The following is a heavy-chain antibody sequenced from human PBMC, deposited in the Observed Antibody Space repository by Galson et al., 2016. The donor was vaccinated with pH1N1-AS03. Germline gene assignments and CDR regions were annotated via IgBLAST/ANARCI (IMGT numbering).Heavy chain of an antibody. CDR1: GYSFPNYW. J-gene: IGHJ4*02. CDR3: ARPGPGTGSSLSVLAF. CDR2: IDPSDSYV. D-gene: IGHD1-1*01. V-gene: IGHV5-10-1*01. Sequence: QSGAEVKKPGESLRISCKGFGYSFPNYWISWVRQMPGKGLEWIGRIDPSDSYVNYSPSFRGHVTISADMSITTAYLQWSSLKASDTAIYYCARPGPGTGSSLSVLAFWGQGTLVSVSS.